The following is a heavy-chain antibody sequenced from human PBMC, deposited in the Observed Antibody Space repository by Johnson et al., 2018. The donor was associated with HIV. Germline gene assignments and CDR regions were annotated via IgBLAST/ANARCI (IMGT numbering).Heavy chain of an antibody. CDR2: ISWNSGSI. V-gene: IGHV3-9*01. CDR3: AKGKGSLSSGSAFDI. J-gene: IGHJ3*02. D-gene: IGHD3-22*01. CDR1: GFTFDDYA. Sequence: EVQLVESGGGLVQPGRSLRLSCAASGFTFDDYAMHWVRQAPGKGLEWVSGISWNSGSIGYADSVKGRCTISSDNAKNSLYLQMNSLRAEDTALYYCAKGKGSLSSGSAFDIWGQGTMVTVSS.